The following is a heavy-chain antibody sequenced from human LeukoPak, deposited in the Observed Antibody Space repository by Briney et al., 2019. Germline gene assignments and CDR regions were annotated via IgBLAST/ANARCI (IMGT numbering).Heavy chain of an antibody. Sequence: SETLSLTCTVSGGSISSGSYYWSWIRQPAGKGLEWIGRIYTSGSTNYNPSLKSRVTISVDTSKNQFSLKLSSVTAADTAVYSCARGGGKRWLQYGDFDYWGQGTLVTVSS. J-gene: IGHJ4*02. CDR1: GGSISSGSYY. CDR3: ARGGGKRWLQYGDFDY. CDR2: IYTSGST. V-gene: IGHV4-61*02. D-gene: IGHD5-24*01.